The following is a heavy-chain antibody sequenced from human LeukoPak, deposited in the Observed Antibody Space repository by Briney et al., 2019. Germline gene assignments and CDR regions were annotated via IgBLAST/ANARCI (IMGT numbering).Heavy chain of an antibody. D-gene: IGHD5-12*01. V-gene: IGHV4-34*01. CDR2: INHSGST. Sequence: SETLSLTCAVYGGSFSGYYWSWIRQPPGKGLEWIGEINHSGSTNYNPSLKSRVTISVDTSKNQFSLKLSTVTAADTAVYYCARAPVATPSEFDYWGQGTLVTVSS. CDR3: ARAPVATPSEFDY. J-gene: IGHJ4*02. CDR1: GGSFSGYY.